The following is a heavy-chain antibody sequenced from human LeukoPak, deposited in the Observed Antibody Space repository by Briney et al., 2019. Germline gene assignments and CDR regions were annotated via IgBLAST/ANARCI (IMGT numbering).Heavy chain of an antibody. CDR2: ISPNSGGT. V-gene: IGHV1-2*02. CDR1: AYTFNDYY. CDR3: ASMPQGHYYYMEV. D-gene: IGHD2-2*01. J-gene: IGHJ6*03. Sequence: ASVKVSCKASAYTFNDYYIHWVRQAPGQGLEWMGWISPNSGGTRYAQKFQGRVTMTRDTSISTAYMELSRLRSDDTAVYYCASMPQGHYYYMEVWGKGTTVTVSS.